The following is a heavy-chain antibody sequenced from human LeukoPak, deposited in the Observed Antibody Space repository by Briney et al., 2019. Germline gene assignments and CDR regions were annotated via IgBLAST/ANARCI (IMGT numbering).Heavy chain of an antibody. D-gene: IGHD3-22*01. Sequence: ASVKVSCKASGYTFTSYGISWVRQAPGQGLEWMGWISAYNGNTNYAQKLQGRVTMTTDTSTSTAYMELRSLRSDDTAVYYCARDSIAYYYDSSGYYSSYYFDYWGQGTLVTVSS. CDR1: GYTFTSYG. V-gene: IGHV1-18*01. CDR3: ARDSIAYYYDSSGYYSSYYFDY. J-gene: IGHJ4*02. CDR2: ISAYNGNT.